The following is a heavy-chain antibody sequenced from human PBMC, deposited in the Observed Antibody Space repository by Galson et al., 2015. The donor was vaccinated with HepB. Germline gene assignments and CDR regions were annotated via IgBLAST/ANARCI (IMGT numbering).Heavy chain of an antibody. Sequence: TLSLTCAVSGGSISSGGYAWSWTRQPPGKGLEWIGFIYHSGSTYYNPSLKSRVTISADTSKNQFSLKLRSVTAADTAVYYCARNDGATREGVAFDMWGQGALVTVSS. J-gene: IGHJ4*02. V-gene: IGHV4-30-2*03. CDR1: GGSISSGGYA. CDR3: ARNDGATREGVAFDM. CDR2: IYHSGST. D-gene: IGHD5-12*01.